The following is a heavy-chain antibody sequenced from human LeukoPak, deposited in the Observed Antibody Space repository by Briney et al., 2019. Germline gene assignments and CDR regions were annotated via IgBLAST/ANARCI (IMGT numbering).Heavy chain of an antibody. Sequence: SETLSLTCAVSGYSISSGYYCGWIRQPPGKGLEWIGSIYHSGSTYYNPSLKSRVTISVDTSKNQFSLKLSSVTAADTAVYYCARQGGAYYYDSSGYCDYWGQGTLVTVSS. CDR1: GYSISSGYY. D-gene: IGHD3-22*01. CDR2: IYHSGST. V-gene: IGHV4-38-2*01. CDR3: ARQGGAYYYDSSGYCDY. J-gene: IGHJ4*02.